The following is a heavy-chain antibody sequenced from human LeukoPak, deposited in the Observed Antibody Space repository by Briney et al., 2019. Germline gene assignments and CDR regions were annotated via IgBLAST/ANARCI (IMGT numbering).Heavy chain of an antibody. CDR1: GFIFSNYW. D-gene: IGHD1-1*01. Sequence: GGSLRLTCEPSGFIFSNYWMSWARQAPGKGLEWVANINEGGSEKYYLDSVKGRFTISRDNAGDSLYLQMDSLRVEDTAVYYCVKLRNDAGLEYWGQGTLVTVFS. J-gene: IGHJ4*02. CDR2: INEGGSEK. V-gene: IGHV3-7*03. CDR3: VKLRNDAGLEY.